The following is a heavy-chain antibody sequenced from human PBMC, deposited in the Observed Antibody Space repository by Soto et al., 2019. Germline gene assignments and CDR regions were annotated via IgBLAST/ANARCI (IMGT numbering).Heavy chain of an antibody. CDR3: ARDRSGGSYSGYFDY. D-gene: IGHD1-26*01. Sequence: QVQLVESGGGVVQPGRSLRLSCAASGFTFSSYAMHWVRQAPGKGLEWVAVISYDGSNKYYADSVKGRFTISRDNSKNTLYLQMNSLRAEDTAVYYCARDRSGGSYSGYFDYWGKGTLVTVSS. CDR1: GFTFSSYA. CDR2: ISYDGSNK. J-gene: IGHJ4*02. V-gene: IGHV3-30-3*01.